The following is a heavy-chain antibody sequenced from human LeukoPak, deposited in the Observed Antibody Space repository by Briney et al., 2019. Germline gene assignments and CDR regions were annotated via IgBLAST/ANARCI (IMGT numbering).Heavy chain of an antibody. Sequence: PSETLSLTCTVSGXSISPYYWSWLRQPPGKGLEWIGYIRYSGNSNYNPSLESRVTISIDTSKTQFSLRLSSVTAADTAIYYCARSPIIGGDNYVILYDSWGQGALVTVSS. J-gene: IGHJ4*02. V-gene: IGHV4-59*08. CDR1: GXSISPYY. CDR3: ARSPIIGGDNYVILYDS. D-gene: IGHD5-24*01. CDR2: IRYSGNS.